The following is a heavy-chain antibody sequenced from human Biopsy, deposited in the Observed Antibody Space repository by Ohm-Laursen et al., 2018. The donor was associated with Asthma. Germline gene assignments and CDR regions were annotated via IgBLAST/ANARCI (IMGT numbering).Heavy chain of an antibody. CDR1: GGTFSSYA. CDR3: ARGYSGSDRIVYYYSGLEV. V-gene: IGHV1-69*13. J-gene: IGHJ6*02. D-gene: IGHD5-12*01. CDR2: IISIFGTA. Sequence: GASVKVSCKASGGTFSSYAISWVRQAPGQGLEWMGGIISIFGTANYAQKFQGRVTITADESTSTAYTELSSLRSEDTAVYYCARGYSGSDRIVYYYSGLEVWGQGTTVTVSS.